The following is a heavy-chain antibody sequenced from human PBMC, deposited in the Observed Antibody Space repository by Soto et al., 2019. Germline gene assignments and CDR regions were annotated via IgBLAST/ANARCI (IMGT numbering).Heavy chain of an antibody. D-gene: IGHD3-16*02. CDR2: IQEDGREK. Sequence: GGSLRLSCAASGFTFSNYWMYWVRQAPGKGLEWVANIQEDGREKNYVDSVKGRFTISRDNAKNSLYLQMNSLRVEDTAVYYCARVYYDYIWGSYPLVYWGQGTLVTVSS. CDR3: ARVYYDYIWGSYPLVY. J-gene: IGHJ4*02. CDR1: GFTFSNYW. V-gene: IGHV3-7*01.